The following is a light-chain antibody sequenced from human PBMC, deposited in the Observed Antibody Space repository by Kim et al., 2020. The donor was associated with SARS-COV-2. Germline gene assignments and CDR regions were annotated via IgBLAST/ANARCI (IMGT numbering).Light chain of an antibody. V-gene: IGKV1-27*01. Sequence: SVGDRVTIACRASQGISNYLAWYQQKPGKVPKLLIYAASTLQSGVPSRFSGSGSGTDFTLTISSLQPEDVATYYCQKYNSARSLTFGGGTKVDIK. CDR3: QKYNSARSLT. J-gene: IGKJ4*01. CDR1: QGISNY. CDR2: AAS.